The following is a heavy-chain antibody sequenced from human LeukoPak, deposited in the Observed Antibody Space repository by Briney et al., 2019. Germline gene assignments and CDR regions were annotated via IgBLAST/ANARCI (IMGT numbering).Heavy chain of an antibody. J-gene: IGHJ4*02. V-gene: IGHV2-5*01. D-gene: IGHD3-10*01. Sequence: SGPTLVNPTQTLTLTCTFSGFSLSTSGVGVGWIRQPPGKALEWLALIYWNDDKRYSPSLKSRLTITKDTSKNQVVLTMTNMDPVDTATYYCARPSGSYVYFDYWGQGTLVTVSS. CDR3: ARPSGSYVYFDY. CDR1: GFSLSTSGVG. CDR2: IYWNDDK.